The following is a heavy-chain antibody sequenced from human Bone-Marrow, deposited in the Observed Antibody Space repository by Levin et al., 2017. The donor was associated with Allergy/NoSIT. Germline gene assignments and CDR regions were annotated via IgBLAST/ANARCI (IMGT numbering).Heavy chain of an antibody. CDR3: AKDDGTAYYSFDS. D-gene: IGHD1-26*01. Sequence: GESLKISCAASGFTFSTYAMNWVRQAPGKGLEWVSSVSDGGDYTFYADSVKGRFTISRDNSKNTLYLQMNSLRAEDTALYYCAKDDGTAYYSFDSWGQGTLVTVSS. J-gene: IGHJ4*02. CDR1: GFTFSTYA. V-gene: IGHV3-23*01. CDR2: VSDGGDYT.